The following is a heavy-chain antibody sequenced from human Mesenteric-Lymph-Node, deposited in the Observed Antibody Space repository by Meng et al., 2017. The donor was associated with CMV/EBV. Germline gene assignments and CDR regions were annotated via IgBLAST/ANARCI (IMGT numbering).Heavy chain of an antibody. CDR2: IKQDGSEK. CDR3: ARDLARIDPAPT. J-gene: IGHJ4*02. D-gene: IGHD1-14*01. CDR1: GFTFSDYY. Sequence: GESLKISCAASGFTFSDYYMSWIRQAPGKGLEGVPNIKQDGSEKHYVDSVKGRFTISRDNAKNSLYLQMNSLRAEDTAVYYCARDLARIDPAPTWGQGTLVTSPQ. V-gene: IGHV3-7*01.